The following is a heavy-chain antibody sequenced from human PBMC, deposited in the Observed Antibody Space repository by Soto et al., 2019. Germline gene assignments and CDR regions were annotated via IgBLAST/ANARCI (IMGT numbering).Heavy chain of an antibody. CDR1: GDSIISSDFY. Sequence: SETLSLTCTVSGDSIISSDFYWGWVRQPPGKGLEWIGSIFYLGSSYYNPSLKSRVTMSVDTSKNQFSLRLRPVTAADTALYFCARHSLALRKNNWFDPWGQGILVT. V-gene: IGHV4-39*01. J-gene: IGHJ5*02. CDR2: IFYLGSS. CDR3: ARHSLALRKNNWFDP. D-gene: IGHD3-3*02.